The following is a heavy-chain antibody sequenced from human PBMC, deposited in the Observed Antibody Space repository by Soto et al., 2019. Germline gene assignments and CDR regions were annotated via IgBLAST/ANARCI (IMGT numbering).Heavy chain of an antibody. J-gene: IGHJ4*02. CDR2: INHSGST. V-gene: IGHV4-34*01. Sequence: QVQLQQWGAGLLKPSETLSLTCAVYGGSFSGYYWSWIRQPPGKGLEWIGEINHSGSTNYNPSLKSRVTISVGPSKNHFYRQLTSVTAADTAVYYCASGTDCSGGSCYPAYWGQGTLVTVSS. CDR3: ASGTDCSGGSCYPAY. CDR1: GGSFSGYY. D-gene: IGHD2-15*01.